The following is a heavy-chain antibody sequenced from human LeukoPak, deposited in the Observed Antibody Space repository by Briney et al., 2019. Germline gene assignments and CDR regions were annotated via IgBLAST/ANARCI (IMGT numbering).Heavy chain of an antibody. CDR3: ARERNTAVVTAFDV. Sequence: PGGSLRLSCAASRFTFSAYWMSWVCQAPGKGLEWVANTKQDGSEEYYMDSVKGRFTISRDNAKNSLYLQMDSLRAEDTAVYFCARERNTAVVTAFDVWGQGTMVTVSS. V-gene: IGHV3-7*01. J-gene: IGHJ3*01. CDR2: TKQDGSEE. CDR1: RFTFSAYW. D-gene: IGHD5-18*01.